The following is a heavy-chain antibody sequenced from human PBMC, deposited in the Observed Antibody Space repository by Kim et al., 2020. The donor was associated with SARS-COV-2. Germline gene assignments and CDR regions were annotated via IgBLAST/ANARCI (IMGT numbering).Heavy chain of an antibody. D-gene: IGHD2-15*01. CDR1: GFTFPSNW. Sequence: GGSLRLSCAASGFTFPSNWMSWVRQAPGKGLEWVAKIKEDGTERYYVSSVAGRFTISRDNAKNSLYLQMNSLRAKDTGVYYCARDRRYSLDYWGQGTLVTVSS. CDR3: ARDRRYSLDY. CDR2: IKEDGTER. J-gene: IGHJ4*02. V-gene: IGHV3-7*01.